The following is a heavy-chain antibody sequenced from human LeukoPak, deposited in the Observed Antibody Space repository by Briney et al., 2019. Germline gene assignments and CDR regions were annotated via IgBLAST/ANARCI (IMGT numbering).Heavy chain of an antibody. Sequence: PGGSLRLSCAASGFTFSSYSMNWVRQAPGRGLEWVSYISSSSTTIYYADSVKGRFTISRDNAKNSLYLQMNSLRAEDTAVYCCARERGYSSSCYTFWGQGTLVTVSS. CDR3: ARERGYSSSCYTF. J-gene: IGHJ4*02. CDR1: GFTFSSYS. CDR2: ISSSSTTI. V-gene: IGHV3-48*01. D-gene: IGHD6-13*01.